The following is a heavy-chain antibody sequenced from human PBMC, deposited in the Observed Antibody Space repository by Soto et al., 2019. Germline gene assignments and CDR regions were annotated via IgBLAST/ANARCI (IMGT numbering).Heavy chain of an antibody. D-gene: IGHD3-3*01. CDR2: IYYSGST. J-gene: IGHJ5*02. CDR1: GGSISSYY. Sequence: PSETLSLTCTVSGGSISSYYWSWLRQPPGKGLEWIGYIYYSGSTNYNPSLKSRVTISVDTSKNQFSLKLSSVTAADTAVYYCAKVNDFWTGYYSTTWFDPWGQGTLVTVSS. CDR3: AKVNDFWTGYYSTTWFDP. V-gene: IGHV4-59*01.